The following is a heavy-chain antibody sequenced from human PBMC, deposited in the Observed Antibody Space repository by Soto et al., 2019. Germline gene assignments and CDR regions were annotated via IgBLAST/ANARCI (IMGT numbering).Heavy chain of an antibody. Sequence: QVQLVQSGAEVKKPGASVKVSCKASGYTFSSYDINWVRQATGQGLEWMGWLNPNSGDTGYAQKFQGRVTLTRNTYINKAYIALSSLTSDDTAVYYCATSGGGWYLYWGQGTLVTVSS. D-gene: IGHD6-19*01. V-gene: IGHV1-8*01. CDR1: GYTFSSYD. CDR3: ATSGGGWYLY. J-gene: IGHJ4*02. CDR2: LNPNSGDT.